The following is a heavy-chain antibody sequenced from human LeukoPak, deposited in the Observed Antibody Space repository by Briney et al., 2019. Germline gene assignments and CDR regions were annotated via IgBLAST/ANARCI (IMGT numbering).Heavy chain of an antibody. Sequence: ASVKVSCKASGYTFTGYYMHWVRQAPGQGLEWMGGFDPEDGETIYAQKFQGRVTMTEDTSTDTAYMELSSLRSEDTAVYYCATDRQDCSSTSCLDYWGQGTLVTVSS. CDR2: FDPEDGET. CDR1: GYTFTGYY. J-gene: IGHJ4*02. D-gene: IGHD2-2*01. CDR3: ATDRQDCSSTSCLDY. V-gene: IGHV1-24*01.